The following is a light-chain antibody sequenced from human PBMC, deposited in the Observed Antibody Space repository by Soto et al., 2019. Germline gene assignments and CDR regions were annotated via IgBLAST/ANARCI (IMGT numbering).Light chain of an antibody. CDR2: GAS. V-gene: IGKV3-15*01. Sequence: EIVMTQSPATLSVSPGERATLSCRASQSVSSNLAWYQQNPGQAPRLLIYGASTRATGSPARFSGSGSGTEVTLTTTSVQSEDFAIYYCQPYETFGQGTKVEIK. CDR3: QPYET. CDR1: QSVSSN. J-gene: IGKJ1*01.